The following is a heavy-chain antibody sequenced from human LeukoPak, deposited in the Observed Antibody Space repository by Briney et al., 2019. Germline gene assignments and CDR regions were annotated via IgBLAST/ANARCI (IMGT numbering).Heavy chain of an antibody. Sequence: SETLSLTCAVSGGSISSYYRSWIRQPPGKGLEWIGYIYYSGSTNYNPSLKSRVTISVDTSKNQFSLKLSSVTAADTAVYYCAGVGLVGGLIDYWGQGTLVTVSS. CDR2: IYYSGST. CDR3: AGVGLVGGLIDY. J-gene: IGHJ4*02. V-gene: IGHV4-59*01. CDR1: GGSISSYY. D-gene: IGHD6-6*01.